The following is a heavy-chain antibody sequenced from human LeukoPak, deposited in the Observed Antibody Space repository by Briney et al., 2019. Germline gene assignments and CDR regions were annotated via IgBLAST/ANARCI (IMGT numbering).Heavy chain of an antibody. CDR3: AKDPMAYYYYYMDV. D-gene: IGHD3-10*01. CDR2: ISGSGGST. J-gene: IGHJ6*03. V-gene: IGHV3-23*01. Sequence: PGGSLRLSCAASGFTFSSYAMSWVRQAPGKGLEWVSAISGSGGSTYYVDSVKGRFTISRDNSKNTLYLQMNSLRAEDTAVYYCAKDPMAYYYYYMDVWGKGTTVTVSS. CDR1: GFTFSSYA.